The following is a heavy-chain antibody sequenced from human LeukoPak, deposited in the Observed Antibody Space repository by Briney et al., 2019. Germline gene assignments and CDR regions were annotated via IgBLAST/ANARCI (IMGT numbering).Heavy chain of an antibody. CDR1: GFTFSSYA. D-gene: IGHD5-12*01. CDR2: ISYDGSNK. V-gene: IGHV3-30*04. J-gene: IGHJ4*02. Sequence: GGSLRLSSAASGFTFSSYAMHWVRQAPGKGLEWEAVISYDGSNKYYADSVKGRFTISRDNSKNTLYLQMNSLRAEDTAVYYCARGSQGLWWLQPGDYWGQGTLVTVSS. CDR3: ARGSQGLWWLQPGDY.